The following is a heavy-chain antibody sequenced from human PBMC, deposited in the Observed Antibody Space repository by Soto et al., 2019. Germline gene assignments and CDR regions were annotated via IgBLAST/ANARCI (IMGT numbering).Heavy chain of an antibody. Sequence: GGSLRLSCAASGFSFSNYAMTWVRQAPGKGLEWVSVLGAGGVNTFFADSVKGRFTSSRDNSKNTMYLQMNSLRVEDTAVYFCAKGRGTWNNHRIDYWGQGTLVTVSS. CDR2: LGAGGVNT. CDR3: AKGRGTWNNHRIDY. D-gene: IGHD1-1*01. J-gene: IGHJ4*02. CDR1: GFSFSNYA. V-gene: IGHV3-23*01.